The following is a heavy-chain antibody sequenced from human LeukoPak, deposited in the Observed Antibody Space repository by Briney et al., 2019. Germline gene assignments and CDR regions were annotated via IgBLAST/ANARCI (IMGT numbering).Heavy chain of an antibody. Sequence: PGGSLRLSCAASGFTFSSYEMNWVRQAPGKGLEWVTLISYDGGNKKYADSVRGRFTITRDNSKKTLYLQMNSLRVEDTAVYYCARESPVYGSGSFYNEGLDSWGQGTLVTVSS. CDR3: ARESPVYGSGSFYNEGLDS. D-gene: IGHD3-10*01. V-gene: IGHV3-30*04. J-gene: IGHJ4*02. CDR2: ISYDGGNK. CDR1: GFTFSSYE.